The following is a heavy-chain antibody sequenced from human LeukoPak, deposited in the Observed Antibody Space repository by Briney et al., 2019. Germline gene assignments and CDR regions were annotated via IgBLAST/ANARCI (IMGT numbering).Heavy chain of an antibody. V-gene: IGHV3-21*01. Sequence: PEGSLRLSCAVSGFTFSSYSMNWVRQAPGKGLEWVSAISGNSFWIYYADSVKGRFTISRDNAKNSLYLQMDSLRADDTAVYYCARKVPSAQSDFWGQGTLVTVSS. CDR3: ARKVPSAQSDF. CDR1: GFTFSSYS. J-gene: IGHJ4*02. CDR2: ISGNSFWI.